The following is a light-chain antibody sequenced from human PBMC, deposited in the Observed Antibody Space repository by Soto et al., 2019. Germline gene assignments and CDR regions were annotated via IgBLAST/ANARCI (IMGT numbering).Light chain of an antibody. V-gene: IGKV3-20*01. CDR2: GAS. J-gene: IGKJ1*01. Sequence: EIVLTPSPATLSLSPGARATLSGRASQSVSSYLAWYQQKPGPAPRILIYGASTRATGIPARFSGSGSGTDFTLTIRRLEPEEFAVYYRQQYGSSWTFGQGTKVDIK. CDR3: QQYGSSWT. CDR1: QSVSSY.